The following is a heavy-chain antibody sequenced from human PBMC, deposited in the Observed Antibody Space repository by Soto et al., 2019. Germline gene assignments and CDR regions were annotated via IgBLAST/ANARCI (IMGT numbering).Heavy chain of an antibody. CDR2: IYYSGST. D-gene: IGHD2-8*01. CDR3: ARVTYCTNGVCPEYYYYYYMDV. CDR1: GGSISSYY. Sequence: SETLSLTCTVSGGSISSYYWSWIRQPPGKGLEWIGYIYYSGSTNYNPSLKSRVTISVDTSKNQFSLKLSSVTAADTAVYYCARVTYCTNGVCPEYYYYYYMDVWGKGTTVTVSS. J-gene: IGHJ6*03. V-gene: IGHV4-59*01.